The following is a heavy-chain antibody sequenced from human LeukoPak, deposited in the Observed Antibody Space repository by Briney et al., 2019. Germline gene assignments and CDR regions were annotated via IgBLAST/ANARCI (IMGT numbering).Heavy chain of an antibody. CDR2: INPSGGST. Sequence: GASVKVSCKASGYTFTSYYMHWVRQAPGQGLEWMGIINPSGGSTSYAQKFQGRVTMTRDTSTITVYMELSSLRSEDTAVYYCARSLLGYCSSTSCPLGYWGQGTLVTVSS. CDR3: ARSLLGYCSSTSCPLGY. J-gene: IGHJ4*02. CDR1: GYTFTSYY. D-gene: IGHD2-2*01. V-gene: IGHV1-46*01.